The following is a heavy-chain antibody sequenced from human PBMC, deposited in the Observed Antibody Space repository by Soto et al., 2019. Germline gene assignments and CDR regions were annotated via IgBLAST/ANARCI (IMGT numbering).Heavy chain of an antibody. Sequence: QVQLVQSGAEVKKPGASVKVSCKASGYTFTSYDINWVRQATGQGLEWMGWMNPNSGNTGYAQKFQGRVTMTRNTSRSTAYMELSSLRSEDTAGYYCARGDGSGSYYFYVGGQHYYYYGMDVWGQGTTVTVSS. CDR3: ARGDGSGSYYFYVGGQHYYYYGMDV. CDR1: GYTFTSYD. V-gene: IGHV1-8*01. D-gene: IGHD3-10*01. CDR2: MNPNSGNT. J-gene: IGHJ6*02.